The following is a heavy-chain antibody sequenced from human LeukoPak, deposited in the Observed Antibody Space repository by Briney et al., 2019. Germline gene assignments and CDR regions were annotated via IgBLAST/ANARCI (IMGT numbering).Heavy chain of an antibody. Sequence: ASVKVSCKASGYTFTSYDINWVRQATGQGLEWMGWINPNSGGTNYAQKFQGRVTMTRDTSISTAYMELSRLRSDDTAVYYCARVPISVVIPKYYFDYWGQGTLVTVSS. V-gene: IGHV1-2*02. CDR3: ARVPISVVIPKYYFDY. CDR1: GYTFTSYD. CDR2: INPNSGGT. D-gene: IGHD3-22*01. J-gene: IGHJ4*02.